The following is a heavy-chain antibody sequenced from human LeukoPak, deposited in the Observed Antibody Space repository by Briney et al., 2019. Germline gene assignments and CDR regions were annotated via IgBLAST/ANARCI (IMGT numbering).Heavy chain of an antibody. J-gene: IGHJ3*02. CDR1: GFTFNNYE. CDR3: ARDREPDAFDI. CDR2: ISSSGSTI. V-gene: IGHV3-48*03. Sequence: GGSLRLSCAAPGFTFNNYEMNWVRQAPGKGLEWVSYISSSGSTIYYTDSVKGRFTVSRDNAKNSLYLQMTSLRAEDTAVYYCARDREPDAFDIWGQGTMVTVSS.